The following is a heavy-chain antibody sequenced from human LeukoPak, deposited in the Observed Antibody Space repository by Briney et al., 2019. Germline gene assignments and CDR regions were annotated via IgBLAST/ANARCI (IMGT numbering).Heavy chain of an antibody. CDR3: ARDSTYYYDSGSSGPHYFDN. Sequence: GGSLRLSCAASGFTFSDYHMSWIRQAPGKGLEWVSYISSSGSTIYYADSVKGRFTISRDNAKNSLYLQMNSLRAEDTAVYYCARDSTYYYDSGSSGPHYFDNWGQGTLVTVSS. D-gene: IGHD3-10*01. CDR1: GFTFSDYH. V-gene: IGHV3-11*04. CDR2: ISSSGSTI. J-gene: IGHJ4*02.